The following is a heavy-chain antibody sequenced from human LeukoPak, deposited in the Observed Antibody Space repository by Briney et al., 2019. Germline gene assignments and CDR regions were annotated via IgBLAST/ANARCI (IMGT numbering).Heavy chain of an antibody. CDR1: GYTFTSYG. CDR3: ARDEDTAMYPDAFDI. V-gene: IGHV1-18*01. D-gene: IGHD5-18*01. CDR2: ISAYNGNT. J-gene: IGHJ3*02. Sequence: GASVKVSCKASGYTFTSYGISWVRQAPGQGLEWMGWISAYNGNTNYAQKLQGRVTMTTDTSTSTAYMELRSLRSDDTAVYYCARDEDTAMYPDAFDIWGQGTMVTVSS.